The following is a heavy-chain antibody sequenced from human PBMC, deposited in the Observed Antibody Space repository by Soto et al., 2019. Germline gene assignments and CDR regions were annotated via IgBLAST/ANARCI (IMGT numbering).Heavy chain of an antibody. J-gene: IGHJ4*02. V-gene: IGHV3-9*01. CDR3: AKDLRYNWDDGFDYFDY. D-gene: IGHD1-1*01. CDR1: GFTFDDYA. Sequence: GGSLRLSCAASGFTFDDYAMHWVRQAPGKGLEWVSGISWNSGSIGCADSVKGRFTISRDNAKNSLYLQMNSLRAEDTALYYCAKDLRYNWDDGFDYFDYWGQGTLVTVSS. CDR2: ISWNSGSI.